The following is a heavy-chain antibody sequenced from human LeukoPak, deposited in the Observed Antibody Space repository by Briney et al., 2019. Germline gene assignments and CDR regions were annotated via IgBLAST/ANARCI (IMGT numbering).Heavy chain of an antibody. J-gene: IGHJ4*02. V-gene: IGHV4-59*08. CDR2: IYYSGST. CDR1: GGSISSYY. Sequence: SETLSLTCTVSGGSISSYYWSWIRQPPGKGLEWIGYIYYSGSTNYNPSLKSRVIISVDTSKNQFSLKLSSVTAADTAVYYCARYSSSWHYFDYWGQGTPVTVSS. CDR3: ARYSSSWHYFDY. D-gene: IGHD6-13*01.